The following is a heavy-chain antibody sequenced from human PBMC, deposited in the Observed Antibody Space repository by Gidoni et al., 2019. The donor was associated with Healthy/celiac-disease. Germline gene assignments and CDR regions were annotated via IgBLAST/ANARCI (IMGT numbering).Heavy chain of an antibody. CDR2: ISSSSSYI. D-gene: IGHD3-10*02. CDR3: ARLGSGSYYYPNDY. Sequence: LEWVSSISSSSSYIYYADSVKGRFTISRDNAKNSLYLQMNSLRAEDTAVYYCARLGSGSYYYPNDYWGQGTLVTVSS. J-gene: IGHJ4*02. V-gene: IGHV3-21*01.